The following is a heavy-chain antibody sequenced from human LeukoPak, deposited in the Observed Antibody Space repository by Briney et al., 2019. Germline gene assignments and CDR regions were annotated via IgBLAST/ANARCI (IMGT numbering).Heavy chain of an antibody. CDR1: GGSFSGYY. V-gene: IGHV4-34*01. D-gene: IGHD6-6*01. CDR3: ARHWRIAARLSPFDY. CDR2: INHSGST. J-gene: IGHJ4*02. Sequence: PSETLSLTCAVYGGSFSGYYWSWIRQPPGKGLEWIGEINHSGSTNYNPSLKSRVTISVDTSKNQFSLKLSSVTAADTAVYYCARHWRIAARLSPFDYWGQGTLVTVSS.